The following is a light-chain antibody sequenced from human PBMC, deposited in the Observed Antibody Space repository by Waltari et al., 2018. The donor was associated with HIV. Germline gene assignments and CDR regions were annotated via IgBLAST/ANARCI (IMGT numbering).Light chain of an antibody. Sequence: DIVMTQSPLSLPVTPGEPDSISCKSSQSLLHSNKKNYLDWYLQKPGQSPQLLIYLCSNRASGVPDRFSGSGSGTDFTLKISRVEAEDVGVYYCMQALQTITFGQGTRLEIK. CDR3: MQALQTIT. J-gene: IGKJ5*01. CDR1: QSLLHSNKKNY. V-gene: IGKV2-28*01. CDR2: LCS.